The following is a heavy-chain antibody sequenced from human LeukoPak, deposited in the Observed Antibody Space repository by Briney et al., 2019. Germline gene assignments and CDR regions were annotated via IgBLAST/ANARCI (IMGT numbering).Heavy chain of an antibody. CDR2: INHSGST. CDR1: GGSSSGYY. J-gene: IGHJ4*02. V-gene: IGHV4-34*01. D-gene: IGHD2-15*01. Sequence: SETLSLTCAVYGGSSSGYYWSWIRQPPGKGLEWIGEINHSGSTNYNPSLKSRVTISVDTSKNQFSLKLSSVTAADTAVYYCARGRLYGSRYRWDYFDYWGQGTLVTVSS. CDR3: ARGRLYGSRYRWDYFDY.